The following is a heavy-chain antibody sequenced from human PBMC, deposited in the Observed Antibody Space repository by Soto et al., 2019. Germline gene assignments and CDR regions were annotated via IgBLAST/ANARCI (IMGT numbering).Heavy chain of an antibody. Sequence: GGSLRLSCAASGFTFPNYAMSWVRQAPGKGLEWVSTVSGSGSDTYYANSVKGRFAISRDNSKNTLSLQMNSLRTEDTALYYFAKPSLLSIDGYAFDYWGPGTLVTVTS. CDR3: AKPSLLSIDGYAFDY. V-gene: IGHV3-23*01. CDR2: VSGSGSDT. J-gene: IGHJ4*02. CDR1: GFTFPNYA. D-gene: IGHD5-12*01.